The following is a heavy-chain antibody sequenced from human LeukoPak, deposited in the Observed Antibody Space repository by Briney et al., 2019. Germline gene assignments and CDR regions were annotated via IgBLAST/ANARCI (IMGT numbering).Heavy chain of an antibody. CDR1: GFTFSSYA. V-gene: IGHV3-7*01. D-gene: IGHD4-23*01. CDR3: ARDPPRDYGGNSGWFDP. J-gene: IGHJ5*02. Sequence: GGSLRLSCAASGFTFSSYAMHWVRQAPGKGLEWVANIKQDGSEKYYVDSVKGRFTISRDNAKNSLYLQMNSLRAEDTAVYYCARDPPRDYGGNSGWFDPWGQGTLVTVSS. CDR2: IKQDGSEK.